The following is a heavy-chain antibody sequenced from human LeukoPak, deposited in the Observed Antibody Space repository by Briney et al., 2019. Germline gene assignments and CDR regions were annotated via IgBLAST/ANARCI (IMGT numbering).Heavy chain of an antibody. CDR3: ARAPLEPYYFDY. J-gene: IGHJ4*02. D-gene: IGHD1-1*01. V-gene: IGHV4-30-2*01. CDR1: GGSISSGGYS. CDR2: IYHSGST. Sequence: SQTLSLTCAVSGGSISSGGYSWSWIRQPPGKGLEWIGYIYHSGSTYYNPSLESRVTISVDRSKNQFSLKLSSVTAADTAVYYCARAPLEPYYFDYWGQGTLVTVSS.